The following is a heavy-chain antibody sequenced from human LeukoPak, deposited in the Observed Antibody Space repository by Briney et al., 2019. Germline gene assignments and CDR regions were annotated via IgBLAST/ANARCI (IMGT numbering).Heavy chain of an antibody. CDR1: GFTFSSYA. J-gene: IGHJ4*02. CDR2: ISGSGGST. CDR3: AKAQSPFDYDSSGYYVDY. V-gene: IGHV3-23*01. Sequence: PGGSLRPSCAASGFTFSSYAMSWVRQAPGKGLEWVSAISGSGGSTYYADSVKGRFAISRDNSKSTLYLQMNSLRAEDTAVYYCAKAQSPFDYDSSGYYVDYWGQGTLVTVSS. D-gene: IGHD3-22*01.